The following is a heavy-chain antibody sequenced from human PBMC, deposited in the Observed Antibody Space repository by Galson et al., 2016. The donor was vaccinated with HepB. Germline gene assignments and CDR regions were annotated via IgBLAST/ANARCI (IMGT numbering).Heavy chain of an antibody. J-gene: IGHJ6*03. Sequence: SLRLSCAAPGITFRNLAMSWVRQAPGKGLEWVSTISGNGGTTHYADSVKGRFTISRDNSKNTVFLQLNSLRVEDTAVYYCAKGLGTSGMLRVYSFYLDIWGTGTAVTVSS. V-gene: IGHV3-23*01. CDR3: AKGLGTSGMLRVYSFYLDI. CDR2: ISGNGGTT. CDR1: GITFRNLA. D-gene: IGHD1-1*01.